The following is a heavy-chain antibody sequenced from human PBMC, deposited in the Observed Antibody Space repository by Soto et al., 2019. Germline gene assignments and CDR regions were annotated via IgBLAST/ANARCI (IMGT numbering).Heavy chain of an antibody. V-gene: IGHV3-21*01. CDR1: GFAFRSCS. D-gene: IGHD1-26*01. Sequence: PGGSLRLSCAASGFAFRSCSMNWVRQAPGKGLEWVSSISSSSSNRYYADSVTGRFTISRDNAENSLYLQMSSLRAEDTAVYYCAKESSFSGGFEYWGQGTLVTVSS. J-gene: IGHJ4*02. CDR2: ISSSSSNR. CDR3: AKESSFSGGFEY.